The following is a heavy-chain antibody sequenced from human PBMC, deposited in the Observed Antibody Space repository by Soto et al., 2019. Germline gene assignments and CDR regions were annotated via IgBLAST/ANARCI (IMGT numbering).Heavy chain of an antibody. D-gene: IGHD3-10*02. V-gene: IGHV6-1*01. CDR1: GDSVSSNSAA. Sequence: SQTLSLTCALSGDSVSSNSAAWNWIRQSPSRGLEWLGRTYYRSKWYNDYAVSVKSRITINPDTSKNQCSLQLNSVTPEDTAVYYCARDSIFGGNPHYYYGMDVWGQGTTVTVSS. CDR3: ARDSIFGGNPHYYYGMDV. CDR2: TYYRSKWYN. J-gene: IGHJ6*02.